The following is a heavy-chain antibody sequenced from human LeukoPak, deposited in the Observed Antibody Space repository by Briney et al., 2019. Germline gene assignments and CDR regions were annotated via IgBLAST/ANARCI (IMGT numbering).Heavy chain of an antibody. CDR1: GFTFSNAW. V-gene: IGHV3-15*01. Sequence: SGGSLRLSCAASGFTFSNAWMSWVRQAPGKGLEWVGRIKSKTDGGTTDYAAPVKGRFTISRDDSKNTLYLQMNGLKTEDTAVYYCTTVSYDFWAYGMDVWGQGTTVTVSS. CDR2: IKSKTDGGTT. J-gene: IGHJ6*02. CDR3: TTVSYDFWAYGMDV. D-gene: IGHD3-3*01.